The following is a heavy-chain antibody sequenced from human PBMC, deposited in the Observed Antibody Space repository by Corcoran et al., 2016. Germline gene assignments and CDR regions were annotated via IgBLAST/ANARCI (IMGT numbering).Heavy chain of an antibody. CDR1: GGTFSSYA. D-gene: IGHD2-15*01. CDR2: IIPIFGTA. Sequence: QVQLVQSGAEVKKPGSSVKVSCKASGGTFSSYAISWVRQAPGQWLEWMGGIIPIFGTANYAQKFQGRVTITADESTSTAYMELSSLRSEDTAVYYCARAPPPPLGYCSGGSCLLPYYGMDVWGQGTTVTVSS. J-gene: IGHJ6*02. CDR3: ARAPPPPLGYCSGGSCLLPYYGMDV. V-gene: IGHV1-69*01.